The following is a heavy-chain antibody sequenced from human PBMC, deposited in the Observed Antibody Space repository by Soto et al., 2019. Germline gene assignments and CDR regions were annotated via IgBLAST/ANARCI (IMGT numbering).Heavy chain of an antibody. CDR1: GYTFTTYG. J-gene: IGHJ4*02. D-gene: IGHD3-22*01. CDR2: ISVYNGNT. V-gene: IGHV1-18*04. Sequence: QVPLVQSGAEVKKPGASVKVSCKASGYTFTTYGISWVRQAPGQGLEWMGWISVYNGNTNYVQKLQGRVTMTTDTSTSTAYMELRSLRPDDTAVYYCAQNYYDSSGYYYMNWGQGTLVTVSS. CDR3: AQNYYDSSGYYYMN.